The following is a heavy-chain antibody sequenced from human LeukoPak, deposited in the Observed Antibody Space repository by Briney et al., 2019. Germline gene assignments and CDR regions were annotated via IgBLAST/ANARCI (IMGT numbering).Heavy chain of an antibody. CDR2: ISGSGYDT. V-gene: IGHV3-23*01. J-gene: IGHJ4*02. CDR1: GFTFSNYA. Sequence: GGSLRLSCAASGFTFSNYAVSWVRQAPGKGLEWVSGISGSGYDTYYADSVKGRFTISRDNSKNTVYLQMNSLRAEDTAVYYCAKDPSNYGSGSRPWDWGQGTLVTVSS. CDR3: AKDPSNYGSGSRPWD. D-gene: IGHD3-10*01.